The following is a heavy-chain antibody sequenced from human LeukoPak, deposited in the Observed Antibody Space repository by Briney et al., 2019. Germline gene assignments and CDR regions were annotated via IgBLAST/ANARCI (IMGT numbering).Heavy chain of an antibody. CDR2: ISTSSSYI. V-gene: IGHV3-21*04. CDR3: ARVVVAVAGGVEGYCMDV. D-gene: IGHD6-19*01. CDR1: GFTFSSYS. J-gene: IGHJ6*02. Sequence: GSLTLSCAASGFTFSSYSMSWVRQAPGQGLEWVSSISTSSSYIYYADSVKGRFTISRDNAKNSLYLQMNRLRAEDTAVYYCARVVVAVAGGVEGYCMDVWGQGTTVTVSS.